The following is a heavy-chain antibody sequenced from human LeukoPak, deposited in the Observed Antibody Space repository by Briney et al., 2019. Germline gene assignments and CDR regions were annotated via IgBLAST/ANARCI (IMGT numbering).Heavy chain of an antibody. CDR1: GYRFISNY. V-gene: IGHV1-2*02. J-gene: IGHJ4*02. CDR3: AREGSYCVGGDCYSFDF. D-gene: IGHD2-21*02. Sequence: EASVKVSCKASGYRFISNYIQWVRQAPGLGPEWMGWMHPGNGNTRYAEKFQGRVTMTRDTSINTAYMDLSSLRSDDTAVYYCAREGSYCVGGDCYSFDFWDQGTLITVSS. CDR2: MHPGNGNT.